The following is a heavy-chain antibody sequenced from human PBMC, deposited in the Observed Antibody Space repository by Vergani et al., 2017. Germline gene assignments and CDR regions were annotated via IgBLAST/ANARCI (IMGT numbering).Heavy chain of an antibody. CDR2: ISSSSSTI. D-gene: IGHD1-1*01. J-gene: IGHJ4*02. CDR3: AKDRVSRTTGSRLLDY. Sequence: EVQLVESGGGLVQPGGSLRLSCAASGFTFSSYSMNWVRQAPGKGLEWVSYISSSSSTIYYADSVKGRFTISRDNAKNSLYLQMNSLRAEDTAVYYCAKDRVSRTTGSRLLDYWGQGTLVTVSS. V-gene: IGHV3-48*01. CDR1: GFTFSSYS.